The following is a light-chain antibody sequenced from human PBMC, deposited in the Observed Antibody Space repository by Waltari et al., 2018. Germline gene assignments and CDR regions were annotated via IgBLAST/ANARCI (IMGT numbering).Light chain of an antibody. J-gene: IGKJ4*01. CDR2: AES. CDR1: QGISSY. V-gene: IGKV1-8*01. CDR3: QQYYSYPPLT. Sequence: AIRMTQSPSSLSASTGDRVTITCRASQGISSYLAWYQKKPGKAPKLLIYAESTLQSGVPSRFSGSGSGTDFTLTISCLQYEDFATYYCQQYYSYPPLTFGGGTKVEIK.